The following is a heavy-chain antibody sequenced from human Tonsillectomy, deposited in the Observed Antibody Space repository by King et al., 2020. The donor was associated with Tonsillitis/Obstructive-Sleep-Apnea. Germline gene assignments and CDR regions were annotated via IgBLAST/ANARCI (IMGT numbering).Heavy chain of an antibody. CDR1: GFSFSDYY. CDR2: ISISSIYT. CDR3: ASAAVTKPFDY. J-gene: IGHJ4*02. D-gene: IGHD4-17*01. V-gene: IGHV3-11*05. Sequence: VQLVESGGGLVKAGGALRLSCEASGFSFSDYYMSWICQAPGKGLEGVSYISISSIYTNYPDSVKGRFTISRDNAKNSLYLQMNSLRADDTAVYYCASAAVTKPFDYWGQGTLVTVSS.